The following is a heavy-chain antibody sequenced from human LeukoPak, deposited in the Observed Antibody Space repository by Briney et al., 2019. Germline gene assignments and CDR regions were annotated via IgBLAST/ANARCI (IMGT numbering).Heavy chain of an antibody. CDR1: EYTFTNHW. CDR3: ATTLTNYCSSTSCYADH. J-gene: IGHJ4*01. Sequence: GESLKISCKVAEYTFTNHWIGWVRQMPGKGLEWVGIIYLRDSDTRYRPSFQGQVTISADKSTRTAYLQWSSLKASDSAMYYCATTLTNYCSSTSCYADHWGQGTLVTVSS. V-gene: IGHV5-51*01. CDR2: IYLRDSDT. D-gene: IGHD2-2*01.